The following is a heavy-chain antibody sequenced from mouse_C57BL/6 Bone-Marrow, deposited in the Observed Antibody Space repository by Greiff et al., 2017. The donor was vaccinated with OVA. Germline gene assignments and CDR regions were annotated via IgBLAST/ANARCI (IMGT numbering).Heavy chain of an antibody. CDR1: GYAFSSSW. V-gene: IGHV1-82*01. CDR3: ARKAYAMDY. CDR2: IYPGDGDT. Sequence: QVQLQQSGPELVKPGASVKISCKASGYAFSSSWMNWVKQRPGKGLEWIGRIYPGDGDTNYNGKFKGKATLTADRSSSTAYMQLSSLTSEDAAVYFWARKAYAMDYWGQGTSVTVSA. J-gene: IGHJ4*01.